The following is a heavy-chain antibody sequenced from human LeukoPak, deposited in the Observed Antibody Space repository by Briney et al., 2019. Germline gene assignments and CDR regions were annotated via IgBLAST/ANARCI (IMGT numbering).Heavy chain of an antibody. D-gene: IGHD3-10*01. CDR2: IYIGDTT. V-gene: IGHV3-53*01. J-gene: IGHJ4*02. Sequence: GGSLRLSCAASGFTFSSNCMNWVRQAPGKGLELVSVIYIGDTTYYADAVKGRFTISRDNSRNTLHLQMNSLRAEDTAVYHCARGVNYGSKSYFDYWGQGSLVTVS. CDR3: ARGVNYGSKSYFDY. CDR1: GFTFSSNC.